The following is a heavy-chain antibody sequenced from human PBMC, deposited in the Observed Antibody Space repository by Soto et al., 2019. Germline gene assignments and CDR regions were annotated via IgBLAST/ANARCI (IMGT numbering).Heavy chain of an antibody. D-gene: IGHD2-2*01. CDR1: GYKFTAYY. Sequence: ASVKVSCKASGYKFTAYYLHWVRQAPGQGLEWIGWINGNNGDTSFARKFQGWVTLTMNASITTAYLDLSRLKSDDTALYYCASFSSSSGFDFCGPGSLVTVSS. CDR3: ASFSSSSGFDF. V-gene: IGHV1-2*04. J-gene: IGHJ4*02. CDR2: INGNNGDT.